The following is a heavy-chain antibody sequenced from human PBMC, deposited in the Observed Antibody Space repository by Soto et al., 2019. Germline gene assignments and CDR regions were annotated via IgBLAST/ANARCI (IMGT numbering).Heavy chain of an antibody. J-gene: IGHJ6*02. CDR1: GFTFSSYS. Sequence: EVQLVESGGGLVQPGGSLRLSCAASGFTFSSYSMNWVRQAPGKGLEWVSSISSSSSYIYYADSVKGRFTISRDNAKNSLYLQMNSLRAEDTAVYYCARAAAAGYYYGMDVWGQGTTVTVSS. CDR2: ISSSSSYI. D-gene: IGHD6-13*01. V-gene: IGHV3-21*01. CDR3: ARAAAAGYYYGMDV.